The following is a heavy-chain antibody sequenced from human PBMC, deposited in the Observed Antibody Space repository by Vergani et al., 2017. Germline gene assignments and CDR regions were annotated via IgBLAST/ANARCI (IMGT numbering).Heavy chain of an antibody. J-gene: IGHJ4*02. Sequence: QVQLVQSGAEVKKPGSSVKVSCKASGGTFSSYAISWVRQAPGQGLEWMGGIIPIFGTANYAQKLQGRVTMTTDTSTSTAYMELRSLRSDDTAVYYCARDKGDYVADLFDYWGQGTLVTVSS. CDR1: GGTFSSYA. CDR2: IIPIFGTA. V-gene: IGHV1-69*05. CDR3: ARDKGDYVADLFDY. D-gene: IGHD4-17*01.